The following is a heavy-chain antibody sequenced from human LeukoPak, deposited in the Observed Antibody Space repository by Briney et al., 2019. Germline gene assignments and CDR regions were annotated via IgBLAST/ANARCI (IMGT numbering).Heavy chain of an antibody. CDR2: ISTYSGNT. CDR3: ARSLDGSLLVPEDY. Sequence: GASVKVSCKASGYTFSSYAVTCVRQAPGQGLEWMGWISTYSGNTNYAQKLQGRVTMTTDTSTSTAYVELRSLRADDTAVYYCARSLDGSLLVPEDYWGQGTLVTVSS. D-gene: IGHD6-13*01. V-gene: IGHV1-18*01. CDR1: GYTFSSYA. J-gene: IGHJ4*02.